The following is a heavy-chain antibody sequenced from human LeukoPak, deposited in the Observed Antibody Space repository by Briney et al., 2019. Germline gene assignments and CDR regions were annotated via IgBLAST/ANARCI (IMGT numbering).Heavy chain of an antibody. CDR1: GGSISGSY. V-gene: IGHV4-59*01. Sequence: PSETLSLTCAVSGGSISGSYWSWIRQPPGKGLDYMGYITNSGSTEYNLSLKSRATISVDTSKNHVSLELRSVTAADTAVYYCARGHGSPDYWGQGTLVTVSS. CDR3: ARGHGSPDY. CDR2: ITNSGST. J-gene: IGHJ4*02. D-gene: IGHD2-15*01.